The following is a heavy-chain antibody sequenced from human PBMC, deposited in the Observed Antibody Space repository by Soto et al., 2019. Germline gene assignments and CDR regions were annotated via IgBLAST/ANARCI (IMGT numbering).Heavy chain of an antibody. CDR1: GGSIRSGSYY. J-gene: IGHJ5*02. CDR3: GRWFDR. Sequence: AWDTLSLTCTVSGGSIRSGSYYWSWNRQPPGEGLEWIGYIYYSGSTYYNPSLKSRVTISVDTSKNQFSLKLSSVTAADTALYYCGRWFDRWGQGTLVTVSS. V-gene: IGHV4-31*03. CDR2: IYYSGST.